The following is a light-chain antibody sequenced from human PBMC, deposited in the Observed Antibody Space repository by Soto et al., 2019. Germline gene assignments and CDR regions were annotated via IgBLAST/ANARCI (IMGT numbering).Light chain of an antibody. CDR3: SSYTTSSTRL. V-gene: IGLV2-14*01. CDR1: TSDVGAYNY. Sequence: SALTQPASVSGSPGQSITISCTGTTSDVGAYNYVSWYQQHPGKAPKLMIYTVSNRPSGVSNRFSGSKSGNTASLTISGLQPEDEADYYCSSYTTSSTRLFGGGTKLTVL. J-gene: IGLJ2*01. CDR2: TVS.